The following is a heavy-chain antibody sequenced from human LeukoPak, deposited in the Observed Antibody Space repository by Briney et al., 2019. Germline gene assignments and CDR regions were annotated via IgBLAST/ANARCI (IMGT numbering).Heavy chain of an antibody. D-gene: IGHD3-10*01. CDR2: ISAYNGNT. J-gene: IGHJ4*02. CDR1: GSTFTSNG. V-gene: IGHV1-18*01. Sequence: GASVKVSCKASGSTFTSNGFSWVRQAPGQGLEWMGWISAYNGNTNYAQKLQGRVTMTTDTSTTTAYMELRSLRSDDTAVYYCARDAYGSGSFYLLFDSWGQGTLVTVSS. CDR3: ARDAYGSGSFYLLFDS.